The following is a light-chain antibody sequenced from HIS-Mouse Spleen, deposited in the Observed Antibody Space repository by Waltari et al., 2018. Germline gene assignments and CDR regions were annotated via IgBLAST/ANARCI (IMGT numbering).Light chain of an antibody. J-gene: IGLJ3*02. CDR3: QSYDSSLSGWV. CDR2: GNG. Sequence: QSVLTQPPSVSGAPGQRVTISCTGSSSNIGAGYDVHWYQQLPGTAPKLLIYGNGTRPSGVPYRFSGSKSGTSASLAITWLQAEDEADYYCQSYDSSLSGWVFGGGTKLTVL. CDR1: SSNIGAGYD. V-gene: IGLV1-40*01.